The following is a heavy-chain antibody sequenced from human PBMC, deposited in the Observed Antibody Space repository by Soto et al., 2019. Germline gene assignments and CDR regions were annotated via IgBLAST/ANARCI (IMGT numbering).Heavy chain of an antibody. CDR2: INAGNGNT. V-gene: IGHV1-3*05. CDR3: AGQDRVRDSSSWYY. Sequence: QVQLVQSGAEEKKPGASVKVSCKASGYTFTTYAMHWVRQAPGQRLEWMGWINAGNGNTKYSQKFQGRVTITRDTSASAADLELSSLRSEDTAVYYCAGQDRVRDSSSWYYWGQGTLVTVSS. CDR1: GYTFTTYA. J-gene: IGHJ4*02. D-gene: IGHD6-13*01.